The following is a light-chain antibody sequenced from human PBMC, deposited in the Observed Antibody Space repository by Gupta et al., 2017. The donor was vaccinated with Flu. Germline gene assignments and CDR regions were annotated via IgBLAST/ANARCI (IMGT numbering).Light chain of an antibody. V-gene: IGLV2-14*04. CDR3: SSYTSSSIWV. Sequence: SITTSCTGTSSDVGGYNYVSWYQQHPGKAPKLMIYDVSNRPSGVSNRFSGSKSGNTASLTISGLQAEDEADYYCSSYTSSSIWVFGGGTKLTVL. J-gene: IGLJ3*02. CDR1: SSDVGGYNY. CDR2: DVS.